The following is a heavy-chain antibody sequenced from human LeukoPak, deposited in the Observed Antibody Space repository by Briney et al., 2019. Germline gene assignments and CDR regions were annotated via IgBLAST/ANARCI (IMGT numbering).Heavy chain of an antibody. V-gene: IGHV3-30*03. CDR2: ISYDGSNK. CDR3: ARVSDTAMAHFDY. Sequence: GGSLRLSCAASGFTFSSYGMHWVRQAPGKGLEWVAVISYDGSNKYYADSVKGRFTISRDNAKNSLYLQMNSLRAEDTAVYYCARVSDTAMAHFDYWGQGTLVTVSS. CDR1: GFTFSSYG. J-gene: IGHJ4*02. D-gene: IGHD5-18*01.